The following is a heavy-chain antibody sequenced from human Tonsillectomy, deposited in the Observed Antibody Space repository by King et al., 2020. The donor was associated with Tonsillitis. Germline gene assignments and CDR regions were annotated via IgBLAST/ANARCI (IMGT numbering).Heavy chain of an antibody. V-gene: IGHV4-38-2*02. J-gene: IGHJ4*02. D-gene: IGHD3-16*01. Sequence: QLQESGPGLVKPSETLALTCTVSGYSISSGYHWGWIRQPPGKGLEWIGSIIFHSGNTYYNPSLQSRVTISVDTSKNQFSLKLNSVTAADTAIYYCAGGPDGGAYGGGEGYWGQGTLVTVSS. CDR2: IFHSGNT. CDR1: GYSISSGYH. CDR3: AGGPDGGAYGGGEGY.